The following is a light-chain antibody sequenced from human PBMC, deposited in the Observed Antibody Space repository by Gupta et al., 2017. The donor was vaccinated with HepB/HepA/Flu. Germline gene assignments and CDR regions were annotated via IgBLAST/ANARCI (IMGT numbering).Light chain of an antibody. J-gene: IGKJ1*01. V-gene: IGKV3-11*01. Sequence: EIVLTQSPATLSLSPGERATLSCRASQSISSYLAWYQQKAGQAPRLLIYDASNRSTGIPARFSGSGSGTDFTLTISSLEPEDFAVYYCQQRGNWPQTFGQGTQVEIK. CDR1: QSISSY. CDR3: QQRGNWPQT. CDR2: DAS.